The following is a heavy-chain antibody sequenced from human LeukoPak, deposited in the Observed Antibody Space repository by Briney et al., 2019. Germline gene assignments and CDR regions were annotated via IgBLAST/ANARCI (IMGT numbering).Heavy chain of an antibody. V-gene: IGHV4-39*01. CDR2: IYYSGST. CDR1: GGSISSSSYY. Sequence: SETLSLTCTVSGGSISSSSYYWGWIRQPPGKGLEWIGSIYYSGSTYYNPSLKSRVTISVDTSKNQFSLKLSSVTAADTAVYYCASQYSSGWYPDYWGQGTLVTVSS. J-gene: IGHJ4*02. D-gene: IGHD6-19*01. CDR3: ASQYSSGWYPDY.